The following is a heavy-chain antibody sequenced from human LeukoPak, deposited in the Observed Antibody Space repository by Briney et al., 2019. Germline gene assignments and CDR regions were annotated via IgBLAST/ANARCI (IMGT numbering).Heavy chain of an antibody. CDR1: GFTFSSYA. J-gene: IGHJ4*02. CDR2: ISNNGGST. Sequence: GGSLRLSCVASGFTFSSYAMRWVRQAPGKGLEYVSAISNNGGSTYYANSVKGRFTISRDNSKNTLSLQMGGLRAEDKAVYYCARGDSGSHLDYWGQGSLVTVSS. V-gene: IGHV3-64*01. CDR3: ARGDSGSHLDY. D-gene: IGHD1-26*01.